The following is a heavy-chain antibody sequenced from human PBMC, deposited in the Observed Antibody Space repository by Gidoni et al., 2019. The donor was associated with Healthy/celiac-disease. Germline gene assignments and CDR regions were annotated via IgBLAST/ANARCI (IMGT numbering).Heavy chain of an antibody. D-gene: IGHD6-19*01. CDR2: ISSSSSYI. Sequence: EVQLVEPGGGLVKHGGALRLYCAASGIAFSSYSMNWVRQAPGKGLEWVSSISSSSSYIYYAYSVKGRFTISRDNAKNSLYLQMNSLKAEDTAVYYCARGASSGWYNFDYWGQGTLVTVSS. CDR1: GIAFSSYS. J-gene: IGHJ4*02. CDR3: ARGASSGWYNFDY. V-gene: IGHV3-21*01.